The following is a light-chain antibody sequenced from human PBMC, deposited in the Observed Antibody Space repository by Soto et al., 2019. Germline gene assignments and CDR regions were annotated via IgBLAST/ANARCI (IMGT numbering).Light chain of an antibody. J-gene: IGKJ5*01. CDR1: QSVNIH. CDR2: GAS. CDR3: QQYGDSPIT. Sequence: EIVMTQSPATLSVSPGERATLSCRASQSVNIHLAWYQQKPGQAPRLLIYGASSRATGVPDRFSGNGSGTDFTLTITRLEPEDFALYYCQQYGDSPITFGQGTRLEIK. V-gene: IGKV3-20*01.